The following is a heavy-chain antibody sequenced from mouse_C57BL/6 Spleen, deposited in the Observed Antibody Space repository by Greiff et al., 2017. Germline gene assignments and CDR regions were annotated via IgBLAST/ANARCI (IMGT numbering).Heavy chain of an antibody. V-gene: IGHV6-3*01. Sequence: DVKLVESGGGLVQPGGSMKLSCVASGFTFSNYWMNWVRQSPEKGLEWVAQIRLKSDNYATHYAESVKGRFTISRDDSKSSVYLQMNNLRAEDTGIYYCTVDYDAWFAYWGQGTLVTVSA. J-gene: IGHJ3*01. CDR1: GFTFSNYW. D-gene: IGHD2-4*01. CDR3: TVDYDAWFAY. CDR2: IRLKSDNYAT.